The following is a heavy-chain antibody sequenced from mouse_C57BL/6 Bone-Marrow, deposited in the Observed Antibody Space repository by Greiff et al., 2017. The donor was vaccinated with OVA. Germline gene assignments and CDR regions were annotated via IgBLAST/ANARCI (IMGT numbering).Heavy chain of an antibody. J-gene: IGHJ3*01. CDR3: ARDGSAWFAY. D-gene: IGHD2-3*01. Sequence: VQLQQPGAELVKPGASVKMSCKASGYTFTSSWITWVKQRPGQGLEWIGDIYPGSGSTNSNEKFKSKATLTVDTSSSTAYMQLSSLTSEDSAVYYCARDGSAWFAYWGQGTLVTVSA. CDR1: GYTFTSSW. V-gene: IGHV1-55*01. CDR2: IYPGSGST.